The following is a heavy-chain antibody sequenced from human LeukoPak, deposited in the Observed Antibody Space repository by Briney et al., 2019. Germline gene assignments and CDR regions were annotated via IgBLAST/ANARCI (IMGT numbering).Heavy chain of an antibody. CDR1: GGSISSYY. Sequence: SETQSLICTLSGGSISSYYWSWIRQPPGKGLEWIGYIYYSGNTNYNPSLKSRVTISIDTSKNQFSLKLSSVTAADTAVYYCARQRITAARILDYWAHGTPVTVSS. D-gene: IGHD6-6*01. CDR2: IYYSGNT. CDR3: ARQRITAARILDY. J-gene: IGHJ4*01. V-gene: IGHV4-59*08.